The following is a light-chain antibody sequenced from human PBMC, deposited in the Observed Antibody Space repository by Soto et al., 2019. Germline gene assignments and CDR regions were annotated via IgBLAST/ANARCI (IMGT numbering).Light chain of an antibody. CDR3: CSYAGSNTPYV. J-gene: IGLJ1*01. V-gene: IGLV2-11*01. CDR2: DVS. CDR1: SSDVGGYNY. Sequence: QSALTQPRSVSGSPGQSVTISCTGTSSDVGGYNYVSWYQQHPGKAPKLMIYDVSKRPSGVPDRFSGSKSGNTASLTISGLQAEDEADYYCCSYAGSNTPYVFGTGTQLTVL.